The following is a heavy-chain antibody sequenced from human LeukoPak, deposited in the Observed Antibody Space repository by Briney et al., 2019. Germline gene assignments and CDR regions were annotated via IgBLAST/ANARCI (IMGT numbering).Heavy chain of an antibody. Sequence: LETLSRTCTVSSGSISSYYWSWIRQPPGKGLEWIGYIYYSGGTNYNPSLKSRVTMSVDTSKNQFSRKLSSVTAADTAVYYCAASSSYYFVYWGQGTLVTVSS. D-gene: IGHD6-13*01. CDR3: AASSSYYFVY. CDR1: SGSISSYY. CDR2: IYYSGGT. J-gene: IGHJ4*02. V-gene: IGHV4-59*08.